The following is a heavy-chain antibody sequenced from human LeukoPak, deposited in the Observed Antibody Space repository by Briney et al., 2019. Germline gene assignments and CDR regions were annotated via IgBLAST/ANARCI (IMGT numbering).Heavy chain of an antibody. CDR2: IYTSGST. D-gene: IGHD3-3*01. CDR3: ARELYYDFWSVQGWFDP. Sequence: SQTLSLTCTVSGGPISSASYYWSWIRQPAGKGLEWIGHIYTSGSTSYNPSLKSRVTISVDTSKNQFSLKLSSVTAADTAGYYCARELYYDFWSVQGWFDPWGQGTLVTVSS. CDR1: GGPISSASYY. J-gene: IGHJ5*02. V-gene: IGHV4-61*09.